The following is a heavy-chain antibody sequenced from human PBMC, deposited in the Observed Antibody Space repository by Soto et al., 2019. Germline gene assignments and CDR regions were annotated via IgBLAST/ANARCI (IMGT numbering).Heavy chain of an antibody. J-gene: IGHJ6*02. D-gene: IGHD2-21*01. CDR1: GGSISSGGYY. V-gene: IGHV4-31*03. Sequence: ASETLSLTCTVSGGSISSGGYYWSWIRQHPGKGLEWIGYIYYSGSTYYNPSLKSRVTISVDTSKNQFSLKLSSVTAADTAVYYCAASCVGCGGFNYYGMVVWGQGTTVTGSS. CDR2: IYYSGST. CDR3: AASCVGCGGFNYYGMVV.